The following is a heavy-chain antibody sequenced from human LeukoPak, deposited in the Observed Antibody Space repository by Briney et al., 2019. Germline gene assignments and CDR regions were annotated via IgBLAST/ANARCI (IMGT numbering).Heavy chain of an antibody. Sequence: GGSLRLSCAASGFTLSSFSMNWVRQAPGKGLEWVSAISGSGGSTYYADSVKGRFTISRDNSKNTLYLQMNSLRAEDTAVYYCAKERSPVEYYFDYWGQGTLVTVSS. V-gene: IGHV3-23*01. D-gene: IGHD1-26*01. CDR1: GFTLSSFS. CDR2: ISGSGGST. CDR3: AKERSPVEYYFDY. J-gene: IGHJ4*02.